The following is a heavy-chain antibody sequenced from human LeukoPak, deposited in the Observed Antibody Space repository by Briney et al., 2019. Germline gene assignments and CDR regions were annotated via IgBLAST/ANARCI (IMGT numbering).Heavy chain of an antibody. V-gene: IGHV4-39*01. CDR1: GASISSSYYY. J-gene: IGHJ4*02. D-gene: IGHD3-10*01. Sequence: PSETLSLTCTISGASISSSYYYWGWIRQPPGKGLKWIGSIYYTGNTYYNPSLKSRVTISVDTSKNQFSLKLSSVTAADTAVYYCARHGVQGVGPLDYWGQGTLVTVSS. CDR2: IYYTGNT. CDR3: ARHGVQGVGPLDY.